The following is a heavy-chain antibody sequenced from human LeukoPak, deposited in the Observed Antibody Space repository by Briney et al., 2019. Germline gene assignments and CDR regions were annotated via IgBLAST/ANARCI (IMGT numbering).Heavy chain of an antibody. CDR3: ASRIAAAGTDLIY. CDR2: IDPSDSYT. CDR1: GYSSTSYW. J-gene: IGHJ4*02. V-gene: IGHV5-10-1*01. D-gene: IGHD6-13*01. Sequence: GESLKISCKGSGYSSTSYWISWVRQMPGKGLEWMGRIDPSDSYTNYSPSFQGHVTISADKSISTAYLQWSSLKASDTAMYYCASRIAAAGTDLIYWGQGTLVTVSS.